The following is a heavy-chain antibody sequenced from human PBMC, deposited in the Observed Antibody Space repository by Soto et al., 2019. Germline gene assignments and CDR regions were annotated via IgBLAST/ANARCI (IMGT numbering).Heavy chain of an antibody. Sequence: QVQLQESSPGLVKPSQTLSLTCTVSGGSISSGDYYWSWIRQPPGKGLEWIGYIYYSGSTYYNPSLKSRVTISVDTSKNQFSLKLSSVTAADTAVYYCARVGSPPYYDFWSGYYITAFDIWGQGTMVTVSS. V-gene: IGHV4-30-4*01. CDR1: GGSISSGDYY. CDR3: ARVGSPPYYDFWSGYYITAFDI. J-gene: IGHJ3*02. CDR2: IYYSGST. D-gene: IGHD3-3*01.